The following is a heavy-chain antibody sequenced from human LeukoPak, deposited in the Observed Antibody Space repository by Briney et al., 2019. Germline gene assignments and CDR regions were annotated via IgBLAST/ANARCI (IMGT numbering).Heavy chain of an antibody. CDR1: GFTFSTYA. V-gene: IGHV3-64*01. D-gene: IGHD6-19*01. J-gene: IGHJ4*02. CDR2: ISSKGDYI. CDR3: ARPSSSGWYAPFF. Sequence: GGSLRLSCAASGFTFSTYAMHWVRQAPGKGLEYVAAISSKGDYIHYANSVKGRFTISRDNSKNTLYLEMGSLRAEDMAVYYCARPSSSGWYAPFFWGQGTLVTVSS.